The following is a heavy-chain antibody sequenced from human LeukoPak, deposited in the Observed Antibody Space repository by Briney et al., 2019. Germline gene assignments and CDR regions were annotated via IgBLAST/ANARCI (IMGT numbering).Heavy chain of an antibody. J-gene: IGHJ4*02. Sequence: SETLSLTCSVSGVSMTAAYWAWIRQPPGKGLEYIGYIFHTGITKSSPSLTGRATLSLDTSKNQFSLRLTSVTAADTAIYYCARFARVPDSWGQGILVTVSS. V-gene: IGHV4-59*01. CDR3: ARFARVPDS. CDR2: IFHTGIT. CDR1: GVSMTAAY. D-gene: IGHD2-21*01.